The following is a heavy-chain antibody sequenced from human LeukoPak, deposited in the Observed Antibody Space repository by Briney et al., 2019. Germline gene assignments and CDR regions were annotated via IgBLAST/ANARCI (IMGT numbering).Heavy chain of an antibody. D-gene: IGHD3-10*01. CDR3: ARVPPGSYSGFDY. Sequence: GGSLRLSCAASGFTFSSYGMHWVRRAPGKGLEWVAVIWYDGNNKYYADSVKGRFTISRDNSKNTLYLQMNSLRAEDTAVYYCARVPPGSYSGFDYWGQGTLVTVSS. CDR1: GFTFSSYG. V-gene: IGHV3-33*01. J-gene: IGHJ4*02. CDR2: IWYDGNNK.